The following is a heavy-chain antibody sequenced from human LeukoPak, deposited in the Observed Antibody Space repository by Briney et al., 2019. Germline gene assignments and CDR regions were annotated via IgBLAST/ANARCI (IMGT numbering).Heavy chain of an antibody. D-gene: IGHD5-24*01. CDR3: ARDPGLDGPYYYYYGMDV. CDR2: IDTDGSIT. V-gene: IGHV3-74*01. J-gene: IGHJ6*02. Sequence: GGSLRLSCAASGYTFSSYWMHWVRQAPGKGLVWVSRIDTDGSITSYADSVKGRFTISRDNAKNSLYLQMNSLRAEDTAVYYCARDPGLDGPYYYYYGMDVWGQGTTVTVSS. CDR1: GYTFSSYW.